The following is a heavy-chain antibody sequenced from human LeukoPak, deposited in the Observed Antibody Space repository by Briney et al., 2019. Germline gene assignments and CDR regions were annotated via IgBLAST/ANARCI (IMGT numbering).Heavy chain of an antibody. CDR3: ATGGPGFLEWLPLDN. J-gene: IGHJ4*02. Sequence: GGSLRLSCAASGFTLSSFAMSWFRQAPGKGLEWVSAISNGGGSTNYADSVKGRFTISRDNPMNTVFLQTNSLRAEDTAVYYCATGGPGFLEWLPLDNWGQGTLATVSS. CDR1: GFTLSSFA. CDR2: ISNGGGST. V-gene: IGHV3-23*01. D-gene: IGHD3-3*01.